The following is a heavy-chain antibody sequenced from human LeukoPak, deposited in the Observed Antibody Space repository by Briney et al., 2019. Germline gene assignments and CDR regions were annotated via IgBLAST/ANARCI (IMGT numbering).Heavy chain of an antibody. CDR3: ARHGYNSSWYLKGRFDY. Sequence: PSETLSLTCTVSGASISSGTSYWGWIRQPPGKGLEWIGSIYYSGRTYYNPSLKSRVTISVDTSKNQLSLKLSSVTAADTAVYYCARHGYNSSWYLKGRFDYWGQGTLVTVSS. CDR1: GASISSGTSY. V-gene: IGHV4-39*01. J-gene: IGHJ4*02. D-gene: IGHD6-13*01. CDR2: IYYSGRT.